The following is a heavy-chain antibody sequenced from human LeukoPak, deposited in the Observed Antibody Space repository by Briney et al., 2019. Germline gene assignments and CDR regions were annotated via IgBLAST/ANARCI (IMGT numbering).Heavy chain of an antibody. J-gene: IGHJ6*02. CDR1: GFTLSTYE. Sequence: PGGSLRLSCAASGFTLSTYEMNWVRRASGKGLEWVSYTSTSGSIKYYAGSVKGQFTISRDNAKNSLYLQMNSLRPEDTAVYYCARDDSMVTVSGMDVWGQGTTVTVSS. D-gene: IGHD2-21*02. CDR3: ARDDSMVTVSGMDV. CDR2: TSTSGSIK. V-gene: IGHV3-48*03.